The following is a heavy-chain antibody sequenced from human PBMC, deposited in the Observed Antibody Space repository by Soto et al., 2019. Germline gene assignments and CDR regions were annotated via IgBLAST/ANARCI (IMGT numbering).Heavy chain of an antibody. CDR1: GFSLSTSGVG. CDR2: IYWNDDK. J-gene: IGHJ4*02. V-gene: IGHV2-5*01. D-gene: IGHD3-10*01. CDR3: AHSVFALWFGELLYFDY. Sequence: SGPTLVNPTQTLTLTCTFSGFSLSTSGVGVGWIRQPPGKALEWLALIYWNDDKRYSPSLKSRLTITKDTSKNQVVLTMTNMDPVDTATYYCAHSVFALWFGELLYFDYWGQGTLVTVSS.